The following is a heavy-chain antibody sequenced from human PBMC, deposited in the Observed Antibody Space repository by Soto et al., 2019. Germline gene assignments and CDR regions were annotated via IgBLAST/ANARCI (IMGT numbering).Heavy chain of an antibody. Sequence: QVQLVQSGAEVKKPGSSVKVSCKSSGGTFSSDAISCVRQAPGQGLEWMGGIIPIFGTANYAQKLQCRVTITADESTSTDYMELSSLRSEDTAVYYCARDNDEWLRFSPLRFWGQGTLVTVSS. V-gene: IGHV1-69*01. CDR1: GGTFSSDA. CDR2: IIPIFGTA. CDR3: ARDNDEWLRFSPLRF. J-gene: IGHJ4*02. D-gene: IGHD5-12*01.